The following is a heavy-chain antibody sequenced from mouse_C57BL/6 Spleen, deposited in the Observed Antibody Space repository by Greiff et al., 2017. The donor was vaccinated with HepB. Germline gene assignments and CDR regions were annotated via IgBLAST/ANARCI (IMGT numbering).Heavy chain of an antibody. D-gene: IGHD1-2*01. CDR3: TRGPPTADYFDY. V-gene: IGHV1-15*01. J-gene: IGHJ2*01. Sequence: VQLKESGAELVRPGASVTLSCKASGYTFTDYEMHWVKQTPVHGLEWIGAIDPETGGTAYNQKFKGKAILTADKSSSTAYMELRSLTSEDSAVYYCTRGPPTADYFDYWGQGTTLTVSS. CDR1: GYTFTDYE. CDR2: IDPETGGT.